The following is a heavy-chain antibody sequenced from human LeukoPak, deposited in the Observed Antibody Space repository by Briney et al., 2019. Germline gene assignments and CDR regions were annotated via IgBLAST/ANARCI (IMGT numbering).Heavy chain of an antibody. CDR3: ARGGTYYDILTGYYTAWYFDY. CDR1: GFTFSSYW. D-gene: IGHD3-9*01. J-gene: IGHJ4*02. V-gene: IGHV3-7*04. Sequence: GGSLRLSCAASGFTFSSYWMSWGREAPGKGLEWVANIKQDGSEKYYVDSVKGRFTISRDNAKNSLYLQMNSLRAEDTAVYYCARGGTYYDILTGYYTAWYFDYWGQGTLVTVSS. CDR2: IKQDGSEK.